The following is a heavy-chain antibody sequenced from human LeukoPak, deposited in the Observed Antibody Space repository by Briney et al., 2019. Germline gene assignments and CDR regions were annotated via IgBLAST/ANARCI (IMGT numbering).Heavy chain of an antibody. CDR2: ISSDGRNE. CDR1: GFAFSDYG. Sequence: GGSLRLSCAASGFAFSDYGMHWVRQAPGKGLEWVAVISSDGRNEYYADSVRGRSTIPRDNSKNTVYMQLRSLRGEDTAVYYCAKDRLDGYNFRGMDVWGQGTTVSVSS. V-gene: IGHV3-30*18. D-gene: IGHD5-24*01. J-gene: IGHJ6*02. CDR3: AKDRLDGYNFRGMDV.